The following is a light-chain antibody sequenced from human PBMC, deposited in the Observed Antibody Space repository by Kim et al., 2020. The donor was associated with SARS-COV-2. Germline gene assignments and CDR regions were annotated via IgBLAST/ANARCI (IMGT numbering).Light chain of an antibody. J-gene: IGKJ4*01. V-gene: IGKV3-11*01. CDR3: QQRGNWPLT. CDR2: DTS. CDR1: ESISNS. Sequence: EIVLTQSPATLSLSPGERATLSCRASESISNSLAWYQQKPGQTPRLLIYDTSNRATGIPARFSGSGSGTDFTLTISSLEPEDFAIYYCQQRGNWPLTFGGGTKLDIK.